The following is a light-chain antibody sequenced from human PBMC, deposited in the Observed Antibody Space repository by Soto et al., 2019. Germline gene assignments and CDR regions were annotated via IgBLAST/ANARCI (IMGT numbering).Light chain of an antibody. Sequence: QAVVTQPPSASGTPGQRVTISCSGSSSNIGSNTVNWYQQLPGTAPKLPIYSNNQRPSGVPDRFSGSKSGTSASLAISGLQCDDEADYYCAAWDDSLNGYVFGTGTKLTVL. J-gene: IGLJ1*01. V-gene: IGLV1-44*01. CDR1: SSNIGSNT. CDR2: SNN. CDR3: AAWDDSLNGYV.